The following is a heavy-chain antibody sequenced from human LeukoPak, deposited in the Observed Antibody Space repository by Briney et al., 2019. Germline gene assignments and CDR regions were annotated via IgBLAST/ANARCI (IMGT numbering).Heavy chain of an antibody. J-gene: IGHJ3*02. CDR1: GFTVSSNY. V-gene: IGHV3-66*01. CDR3: ARANWNDDAFDI. Sequence: GGSLRLSCAASGFTVSSNYMSWVRQAPGKGLEWVSVIYSGGTTYYTDSVKGRFTISRDNSKNTLYLQMNSLRADDTAVYYCARANWNDDAFDIWGQGTMVTVS. D-gene: IGHD1-20*01. CDR2: IYSGGTT.